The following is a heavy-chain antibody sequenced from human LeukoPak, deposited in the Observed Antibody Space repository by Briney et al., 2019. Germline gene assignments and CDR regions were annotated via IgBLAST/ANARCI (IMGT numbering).Heavy chain of an antibody. CDR2: IIPIFGTA. V-gene: IGHV1-69*06. D-gene: IGHD3-3*01. Sequence: ASVKVSCKASGGTFSSYAISWVRQAPGQGLEWMGGIIPIFGTANYAQKFQGRVTITADKSTSTAYMELSSLRSEDTAVYYCASKNLRFLEWLNFARVDYYYMDVWGKGTTVTVSS. CDR3: ASKNLRFLEWLNFARVDYYYMDV. J-gene: IGHJ6*03. CDR1: GGTFSSYA.